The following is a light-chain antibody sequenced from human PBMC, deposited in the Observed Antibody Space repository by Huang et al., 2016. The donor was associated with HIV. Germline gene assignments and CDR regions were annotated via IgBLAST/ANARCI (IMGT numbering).Light chain of an antibody. CDR1: QGISNS. CDR2: GSS. Sequence: DIQMTQSPSSLSASVGDRVTITCRAGQGISNSLAWYQQKPGKAPKLLLHGSSRLESGVPSRFSGSGSGADYTLTISTLQPEDFATYYCHQYSNFPYTFGQGTKLEIK. V-gene: IGKV1-NL1*01. J-gene: IGKJ2*01. CDR3: HQYSNFPYT.